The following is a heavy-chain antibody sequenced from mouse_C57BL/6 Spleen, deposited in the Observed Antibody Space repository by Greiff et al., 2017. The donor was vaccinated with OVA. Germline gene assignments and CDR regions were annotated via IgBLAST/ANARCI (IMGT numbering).Heavy chain of an antibody. CDR2: IDPSDSYT. D-gene: IGHD4-1*01. J-gene: IGHJ2*01. CDR3: ARAGTGFYYYGY. Sequence: QVQLQQSGAELVRPGTSVKLSCKASGYTFTSYWMHWVKQRPGQGLEWIGVIDPSDSYTNYNQKFKGKATLTVDTSSSTAYMQLSSLTSEDSAVYYCARAGTGFYYYGYWGQGTTLTVSS. CDR1: GYTFTSYW. V-gene: IGHV1-59*01.